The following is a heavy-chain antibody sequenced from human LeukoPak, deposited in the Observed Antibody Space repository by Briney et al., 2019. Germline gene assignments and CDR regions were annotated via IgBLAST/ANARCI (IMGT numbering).Heavy chain of an antibody. Sequence: ASVKVSCKASGYTFTSYGISWVRQAPGQGLEWMGWISAYNGNTNYAQKLQGRVTMTTDTSTSTAYMELRSLRSDDTAVYYCARVGAGYCSGGSCYSADCWGQGTLVTVSS. CDR3: ARVGAGYCSGGSCYSADC. V-gene: IGHV1-18*01. CDR1: GYTFTSYG. CDR2: ISAYNGNT. J-gene: IGHJ4*02. D-gene: IGHD2-15*01.